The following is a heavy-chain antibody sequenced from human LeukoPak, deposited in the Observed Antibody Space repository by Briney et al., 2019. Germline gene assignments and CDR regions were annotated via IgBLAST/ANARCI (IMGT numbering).Heavy chain of an antibody. CDR3: AHRASDWNYIAYFDY. V-gene: IGHV2-5*01. D-gene: IGHD1-7*01. Sequence: SGPTLVKPTQTLTLTCTFSGFSLSTSGVGVGWIRQPPRKALEWLALIYWNDDKRYSPSLKSRLTITKDTSKNQVVLTMTNMDPVDTATYYCAHRASDWNYIAYFDYWGQGTLVTVSS. CDR1: GFSLSTSGVG. J-gene: IGHJ4*02. CDR2: IYWNDDK.